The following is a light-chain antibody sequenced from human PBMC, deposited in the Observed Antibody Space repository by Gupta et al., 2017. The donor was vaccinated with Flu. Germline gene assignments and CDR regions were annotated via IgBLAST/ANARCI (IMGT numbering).Light chain of an antibody. CDR3: QQSYSTPLN. CDR1: QSVRDR. Sequence: DIQLTQSPSSLSASEGDRVTITCRASQSVRDRLHWFQQKPGRAPNLLIYAASTLQSGVPSRFSGSGSGTDFTLTIISLQPEDSATYYCQQSYSTPLNFGGGTKVEIK. V-gene: IGKV1-39*01. J-gene: IGKJ4*01. CDR2: AAS.